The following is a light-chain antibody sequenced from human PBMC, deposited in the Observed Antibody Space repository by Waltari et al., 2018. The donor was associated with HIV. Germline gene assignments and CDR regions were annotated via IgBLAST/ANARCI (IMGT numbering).Light chain of an antibody. V-gene: IGKV1-9*01. Sequence: DIQLTQSPSFLSASVGDTVTITCRASQGISNYLAWYQQKPGNAPKLLIFAASTLQTGVPSRFSGSGFGTEFTLTISSLHPEDFATYSCQQLDTYPRTFGQGP. CDR1: QGISNY. J-gene: IGKJ1*01. CDR3: QQLDTYPRT. CDR2: AAS.